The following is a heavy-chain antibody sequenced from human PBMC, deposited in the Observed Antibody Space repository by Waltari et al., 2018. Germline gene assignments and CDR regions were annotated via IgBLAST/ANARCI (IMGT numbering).Heavy chain of an antibody. J-gene: IGHJ4*02. CDR1: DGSISSSSDY. CDR3: ARHRYYGSGSDDY. V-gene: IGHV4-39*01. Sequence: QLQLRKSGPVLVKPSETLSLTCMVSDGSISSSSDYWGWNRQPPGKGLEWIGSIYYSGSTYYNPSLKSRVTISVDTSKNQFSLKLSSVTAADTAVYYCARHRYYGSGSDDYWGQGTLVTVSS. CDR2: IYYSGST. D-gene: IGHD3-10*01.